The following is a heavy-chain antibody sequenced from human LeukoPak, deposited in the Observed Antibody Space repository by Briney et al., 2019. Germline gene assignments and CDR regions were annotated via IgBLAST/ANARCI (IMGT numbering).Heavy chain of an antibody. V-gene: IGHV3-53*01. CDR3: ASGSGSYRTPYYYMDV. CDR1: GFTVSSNY. D-gene: IGHD3-10*01. Sequence: GGSLRLSCAASGFTVSSNYMSWVRQAPGKGLEWLSVIYSGGSTYYADSVKGRFTISRDNSKNTLYLQMNSLRAEDTAVYYCASGSGSYRTPYYYMDVWGTGTTVTVSS. CDR2: IYSGGST. J-gene: IGHJ6*03.